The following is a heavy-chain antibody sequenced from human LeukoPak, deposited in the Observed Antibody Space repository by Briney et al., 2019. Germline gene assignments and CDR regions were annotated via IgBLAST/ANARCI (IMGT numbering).Heavy chain of an antibody. D-gene: IGHD4-17*01. V-gene: IGHV4-34*01. CDR2: INHSGYT. J-gene: IGHJ4*02. CDR1: GVSFNDYY. Sequence: SETLSLTCAVSGVSFNDYYWSWVRQPPGKGLEWIGEINHSGYTKDSPSLKSRVTMSIDTSMKQFSLNLRSVTVADTAGYYCTRMTTGHDYWGQGTLVTVSS. CDR3: TRMTTGHDY.